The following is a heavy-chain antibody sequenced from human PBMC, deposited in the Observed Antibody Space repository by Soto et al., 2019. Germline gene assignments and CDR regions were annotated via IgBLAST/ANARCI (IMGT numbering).Heavy chain of an antibody. D-gene: IGHD6-13*01. J-gene: IGHJ3*02. CDR3: AREREQQLAALDAFDI. CDR1: GYTFTSYG. CDR2: ISAYNGNT. Sequence: ASVKVSCKASGYTFTSYGISWVRQAPGQGLEWMGWISAYNGNTNYAQKLQGRVTMTTDTSTSTAYMELRSLRSDDTAVYYCAREREQQLAALDAFDIWGQGTMVTVSS. V-gene: IGHV1-18*01.